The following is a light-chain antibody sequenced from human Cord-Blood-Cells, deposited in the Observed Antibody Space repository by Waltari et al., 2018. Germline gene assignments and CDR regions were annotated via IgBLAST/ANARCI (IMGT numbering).Light chain of an antibody. CDR1: SSAVGSYNF. J-gene: IGLJ3*02. CDR3: CSYAGSSTWV. V-gene: IGLV2-23*01. CDR2: EGS. Sequence: QSALTQPASVSGSPGQPITISSTGPSSAVGSYNFVSWYQQHPGNAPKLMIYEGSKRPSGVSNRFSGSKSGNTASLTISGLQAEDEADYYCCSYAGSSTWVFGGGTKLTVL.